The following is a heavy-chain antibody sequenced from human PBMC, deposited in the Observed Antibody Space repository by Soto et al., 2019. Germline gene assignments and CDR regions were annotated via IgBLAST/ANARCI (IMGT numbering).Heavy chain of an antibody. CDR1: GYTFTSYG. V-gene: IGHV1-18*01. Sequence: ASVTVSCQASGYTFTSYGIIWVRQAPGQGLEWMGWISAYNGNTNYAQKLQGRVTMTTDTSTSTAYMELRSLRSDDTAVYYCARAAIEAWAVAAPYYFDYWGQGTLVTVSS. CDR3: ARAAIEAWAVAAPYYFDY. D-gene: IGHD6-19*01. J-gene: IGHJ4*02. CDR2: ISAYNGNT.